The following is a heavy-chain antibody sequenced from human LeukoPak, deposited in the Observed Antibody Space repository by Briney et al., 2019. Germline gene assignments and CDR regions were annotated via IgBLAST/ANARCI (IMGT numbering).Heavy chain of an antibody. V-gene: IGHV3-15*01. J-gene: IGHJ4*02. CDR1: GFTFSNAW. CDR2: IKRTSDGGTT. CDR3: ATDLLDD. Sequence: PGGSLRLSCAASGFTFSNAWMSWVRQAPGEGLEWVGRIKRTSDGGTTDYAAPVKGRFTISRDDSKNMVYLQMNSLTTGDTAVYYCATDLLDDWGQGTLVTVSS.